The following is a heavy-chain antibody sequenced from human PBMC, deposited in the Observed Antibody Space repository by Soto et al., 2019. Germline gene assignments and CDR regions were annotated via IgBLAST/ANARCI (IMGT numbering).Heavy chain of an antibody. J-gene: IGHJ6*02. CDR1: GGSFSGYY. Sequence: QVQLQQWGAGLLKPSETLSLTCAVYGGSFSGYYWNWIRQPPGKGLEWIGEINHSGSTNYNPSLKSRVTISVDTSTSQFSLKLSSVTAADTAVYYCARVSGIYYYGMDVWGQGTTVTVSS. V-gene: IGHV4-34*01. CDR2: INHSGST. D-gene: IGHD3-10*01. CDR3: ARVSGIYYYGMDV.